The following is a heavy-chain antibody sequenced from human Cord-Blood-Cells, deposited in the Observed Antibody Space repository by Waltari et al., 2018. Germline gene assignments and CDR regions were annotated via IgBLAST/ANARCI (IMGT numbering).Heavy chain of an antibody. CDR1: GGSSSSSSYY. D-gene: IGHD7-27*01. CDR2: IYYSGST. V-gene: IGHV4-39*01. Sequence: QLQLQESGPGLVKPSETLSLTCTVSGGSSSSSSYYWGWIRQPPGKGLEWIGSIYYSGSTYYNPSLKSRVTISVDTSKNQFSLKLSSVTAADTAVYYCAGTGDVLDWFDPWGQGTLVTVSS. CDR3: AGTGDVLDWFDP. J-gene: IGHJ5*02.